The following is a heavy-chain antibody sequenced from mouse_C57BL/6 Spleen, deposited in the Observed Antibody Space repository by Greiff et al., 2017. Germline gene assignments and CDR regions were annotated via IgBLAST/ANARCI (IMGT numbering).Heavy chain of an antibody. CDR3: ARDQGTGAWFAY. CDR1: GYSITSGYY. CDR2: ISYDGSN. V-gene: IGHV3-6*01. D-gene: IGHD3-2*02. Sequence: EVKLQESGPGLVKPSQSLSLTCSVTGYSITSGYYWNWIRQFPGNKLEWMGYISYDGSNNYNPSLKNRISITRDTSKNQFFLKLNSVTTEDTATYYCARDQGTGAWFAYWGQGTLVTVSA. J-gene: IGHJ3*01.